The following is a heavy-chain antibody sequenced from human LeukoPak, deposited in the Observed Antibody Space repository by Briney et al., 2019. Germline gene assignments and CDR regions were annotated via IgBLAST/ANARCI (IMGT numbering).Heavy chain of an antibody. V-gene: IGHV4-4*08. D-gene: IGHD5-18*01. CDR1: GGSFTTYS. CDR3: ARRIQLWSYWHFDL. J-gene: IGHJ2*01. Sequence: PSETLSLTCTVSGGSFTTYSWSWIRQPPGKGLDWIGDVHSNGNTHYNPSLKNRGTMSIDTSRGQFSLTLTSVTAADTAIFCCARRIQLWSYWHFDLWGRGTLVRVSS. CDR2: VHSNGNT.